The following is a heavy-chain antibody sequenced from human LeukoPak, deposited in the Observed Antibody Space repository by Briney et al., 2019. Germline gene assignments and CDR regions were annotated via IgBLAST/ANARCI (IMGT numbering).Heavy chain of an antibody. Sequence: SETLSLTCTVSGGSISSHYWSWIRQPPGKGLEWIGYIYYSGSTNYNPSLKSRVTISVDTSKNQFSLKLSSVTAADTAVYYCARSPEYSSSSGAFDIWGQGTMVTVSS. CDR1: GGSISSHY. J-gene: IGHJ3*02. D-gene: IGHD6-6*01. CDR3: ARSPEYSSSSGAFDI. V-gene: IGHV4-59*11. CDR2: IYYSGST.